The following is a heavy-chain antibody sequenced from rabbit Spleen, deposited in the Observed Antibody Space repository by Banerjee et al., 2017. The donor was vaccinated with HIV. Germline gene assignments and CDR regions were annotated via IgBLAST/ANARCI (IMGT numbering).Heavy chain of an antibody. CDR2: IFGGTSDNT. D-gene: IGHD2-1*01. CDR1: GFSFSSTYY. V-gene: IGHV1S45*01. J-gene: IGHJ4*01. Sequence: QEQLVESGGGLVQPEGSLTLTCTASGFSFSSTYYMCWVRQAPGKGLEWIACIFGGTSDNTYYATWAQGRFIVSKTSSTTVTLQMTSLTDADTATYFCARNGGGGSLALWGPGTLVTVS. CDR3: ARNGGGGSLAL.